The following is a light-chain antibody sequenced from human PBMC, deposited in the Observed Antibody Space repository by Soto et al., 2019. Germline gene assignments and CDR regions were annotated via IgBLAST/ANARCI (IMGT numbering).Light chain of an antibody. CDR1: SSDIGADDY. J-gene: IGLJ2*01. V-gene: IGLV2-14*01. CDR3: RSYRTTTFPHVV. CDR2: EVT. Sequence: QSALTQPASVSGSPGQSITISCTGTSSDIGADDYVSWYQHHPDKTPKLIIFEVTYRPTGISHRFSASKSGNTASLTISGLEAEDEAIYYCRSYRTTTFPHVVFGGGTKVTVL.